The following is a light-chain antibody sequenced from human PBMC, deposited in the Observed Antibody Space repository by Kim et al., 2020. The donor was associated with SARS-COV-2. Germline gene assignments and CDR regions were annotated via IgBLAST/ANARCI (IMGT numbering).Light chain of an antibody. Sequence: SASEGDRVTITCRASQSIDIWLAWYQQKPGKVPKLLIYKASSLESGVPSRFSGSGSGTEFTLTISSLQPDDFATYYCQQYKSAATFGQGTKVDIK. CDR1: QSIDIW. CDR3: QQYKSAAT. J-gene: IGKJ1*01. CDR2: KAS. V-gene: IGKV1-5*03.